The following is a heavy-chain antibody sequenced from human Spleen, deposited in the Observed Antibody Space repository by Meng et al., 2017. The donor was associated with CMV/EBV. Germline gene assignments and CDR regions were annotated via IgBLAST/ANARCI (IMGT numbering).Heavy chain of an antibody. Sequence: GESLKISCVASGFTFSTYTMNWVRQAPGKGLEWVSSISSSGTYIFYADTMKGRFTISRENAKNSVYLHMNTLRVDDTAVYYCARGGEYQPLDVWGQGTTVTVSS. J-gene: IGHJ6*02. CDR3: ARGGEYQPLDV. D-gene: IGHD2-2*01. CDR1: GFTFSTYT. CDR2: ISSSGTYI. V-gene: IGHV3-21*06.